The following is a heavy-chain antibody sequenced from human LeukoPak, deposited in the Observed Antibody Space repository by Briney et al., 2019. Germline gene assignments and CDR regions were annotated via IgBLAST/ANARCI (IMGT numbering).Heavy chain of an antibody. D-gene: IGHD4-17*01. CDR1: GFTFRDYY. J-gene: IGHJ4*02. CDR2: ISSSGSTT. CDR3: ARSSGSYGDLSFDY. V-gene: IGHV3-11*04. Sequence: PGGSLRLSCAASGFTFRDYYMSWIRQAPGKGLEWISYISSSGSTTYYTESVKGRFTVSRDNAKNSLYLQMNSLRAEDTAVYYCARSSGSYGDLSFDYWGQGTLVTVSS.